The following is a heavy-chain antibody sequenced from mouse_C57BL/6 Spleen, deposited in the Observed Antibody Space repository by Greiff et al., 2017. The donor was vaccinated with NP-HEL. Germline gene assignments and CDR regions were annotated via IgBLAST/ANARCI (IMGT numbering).Heavy chain of an antibody. CDR1: GYTFTSYW. V-gene: IGHV1-53*01. CDR2: INPSNGGT. D-gene: IGHD2-1*01. CDR3: ARGRGNYGYYFDY. J-gene: IGHJ2*01. Sequence: QVQLQQSGTELVKPGASVKLSCKASGYTFTSYWMHWVKQRPGQGLEWIGNINPSNGGTNYNEKFKSKATLTVDKSSSTAYMQLSSLTSEDSAVYYCARGRGNYGYYFDYWGQGTTLTVSS.